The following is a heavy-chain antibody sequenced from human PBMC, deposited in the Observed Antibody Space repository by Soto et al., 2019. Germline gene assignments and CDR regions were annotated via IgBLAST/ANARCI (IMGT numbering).Heavy chain of an antibody. CDR2: ISTDGTGT. V-gene: IGHV3-74*01. CDR1: GFTFSSSW. J-gene: IGHJ5*02. D-gene: IGHD2-15*01. CDR3: ARGVLSGYGCGDP. Sequence: EVQLVESGGGLVQPGGSLRLSCAASGFTFSSSWMHWVRQAPGKGLVWVSRISTDGTGTDYADSVKGRFTISRDNAKNTLYLQMKSLRADATAVYYCARGVLSGYGCGDPWGQGTLVTVSS.